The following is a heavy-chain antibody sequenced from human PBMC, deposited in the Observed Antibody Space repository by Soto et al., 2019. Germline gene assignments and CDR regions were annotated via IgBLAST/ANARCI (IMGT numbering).Heavy chain of an antibody. J-gene: IGHJ6*02. CDR1: GFTFSSYA. CDR3: AKELGTAMVPGYYGMDV. Sequence: GGSLRLSCAASGFTFSSYAMSWVRQAPGKGLEWVSAISGSGGSTYYADSVKGRFTISRDNSKNTLYLQTNSLRAEDTAVYYCAKELGTAMVPGYYGMDVWGQGTTVTVSS. CDR2: ISGSGGST. V-gene: IGHV3-23*01. D-gene: IGHD5-18*01.